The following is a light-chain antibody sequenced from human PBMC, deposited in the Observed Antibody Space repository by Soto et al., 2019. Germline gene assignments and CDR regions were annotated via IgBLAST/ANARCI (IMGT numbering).Light chain of an antibody. CDR2: DAS. J-gene: IGKJ2*01. CDR1: QTITSW. CDR3: QQYNSYPYT. V-gene: IGKV1-5*01. Sequence: DIQMTQSPSTLSASVGDRVTITCRASQTITSWLAWYQQKPGEAPKFLIYDASTLETGVPSRFSGSGSGTEFTLTISSLQPDDFATYYCQQYNSYPYTFGQGTKLEIK.